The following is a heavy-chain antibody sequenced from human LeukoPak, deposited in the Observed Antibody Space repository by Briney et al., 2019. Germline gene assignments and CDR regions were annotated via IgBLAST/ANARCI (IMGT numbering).Heavy chain of an antibody. V-gene: IGHV1-18*01. CDR3: VRDTYGDYGPNDAFDI. J-gene: IGHJ3*02. CDR2: ISAYNGNT. D-gene: IGHD4-17*01. Sequence: GVSVQVSCKASGYTFTSYGISWVRQAPGQGLEWMGWISAYNGNTNYAQKLQGRVTMTTDTSTSTAYMELRSLRSDDTAVYYCVRDTYGDYGPNDAFDIWGQGTMVTVSS. CDR1: GYTFTSYG.